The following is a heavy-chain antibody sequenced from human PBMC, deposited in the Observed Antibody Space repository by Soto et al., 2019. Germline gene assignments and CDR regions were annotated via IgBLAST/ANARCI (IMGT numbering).Heavy chain of an antibody. D-gene: IGHD2-15*01. CDR2: INEDGSKR. CDR1: GFSLTPYW. Sequence: EVQLVESGGGLVQSGGSLRLSCLASGFSLTPYWMSWVRQTPGKGLEWVAKINEDGSKRDYMESVEGRFTISRDNAKNSVSLQMDSLRVDDTAMYYCTRWYGRCSGGSCFFDSWGQGTLVTVSS. CDR3: TRWYGRCSGGSCFFDS. V-gene: IGHV3-7*01. J-gene: IGHJ4*02.